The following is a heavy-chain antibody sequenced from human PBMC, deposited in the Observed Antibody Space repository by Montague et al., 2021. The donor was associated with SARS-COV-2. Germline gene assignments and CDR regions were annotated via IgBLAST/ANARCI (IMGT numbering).Heavy chain of an antibody. CDR3: AKPAGYFYFDY. J-gene: IGHJ4*02. D-gene: IGHD3-9*01. V-gene: IGHV3-23*03. CDR1: GFTFSNFA. CDR2: IYSGGSNT. Sequence: SLKLSFAASGFTFSNFAMSWVRQAPGKGLEWVSVIYSGGSNTYYTDSVKGRFTISRDNSKNTLYLQMNSLRAEDTAIYYCAKPAGYFYFDYWGQGALVTVSS.